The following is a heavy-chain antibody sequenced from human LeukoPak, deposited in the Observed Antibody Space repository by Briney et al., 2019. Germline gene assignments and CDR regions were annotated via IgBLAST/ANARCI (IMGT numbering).Heavy chain of an antibody. CDR1: GYTFTSNA. CDR2: INGGNGNT. D-gene: IGHD3-9*01. J-gene: IGHJ4*02. CDR3: ARDGIDILTGPLNS. V-gene: IGHV1-3*01. Sequence: ASVRVSCKASGYTFTSNAMHWVRQAPGQRLEWMGWINGGNGNTKYSQNFQGRVTITRDTSASTAYMELSSLRSEDTAVYYCARDGIDILTGPLNSWGQGTLVTVSS.